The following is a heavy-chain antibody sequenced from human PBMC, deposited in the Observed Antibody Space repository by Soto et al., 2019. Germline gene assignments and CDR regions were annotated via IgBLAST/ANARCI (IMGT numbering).Heavy chain of an antibody. J-gene: IGHJ6*02. V-gene: IGHV1-69*06. CDR1: GGTFSSYA. CDR2: IIPIFGTA. CDR3: ARGIVVVTATSYYYYGMDV. Sequence: QVQLVQSGAEVKKPGSSVKVSCKASGGTFSSYAISWVRQAPGQGLEWMGGIIPIFGTANYAQKFQGRVTITADKSTSPAYMELSRLRTEDTAVYYCARGIVVVTATSYYYYGMDVWGQGTTVTVSS. D-gene: IGHD2-21*02.